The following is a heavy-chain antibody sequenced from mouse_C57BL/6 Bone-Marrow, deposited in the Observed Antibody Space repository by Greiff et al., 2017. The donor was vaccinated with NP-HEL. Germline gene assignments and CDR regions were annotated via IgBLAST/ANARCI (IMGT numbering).Heavy chain of an antibody. CDR3: ARRGADDWYFDV. V-gene: IGHV1-69*01. CDR1: GYTFTSYW. Sequence: QVQLQQPGAELVMPGASVKLSCKASGYTFTSYWMHWVKQRPGQGLEWIGEIDPSDSYTNYNQKFKGKSTLTVDKSSSTAYMQLSSLTSEVSAVYYCARRGADDWYFDVWGTGTTVTVSS. CDR2: IDPSDSYT. J-gene: IGHJ1*03.